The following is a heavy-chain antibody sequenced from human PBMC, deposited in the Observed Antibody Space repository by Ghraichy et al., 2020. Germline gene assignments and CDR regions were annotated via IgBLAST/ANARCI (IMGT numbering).Heavy chain of an antibody. CDR3: ARDCGGDEGPYNWFDP. CDR2: IIPIFGTA. CDR1: GGTFSSYA. J-gene: IGHJ5*02. V-gene: IGHV1-69*13. D-gene: IGHD2-21*01. Sequence: SVKVSCKASGGTFSSYAISWVRQAPGQGLEWMGGIIPIFGTANYAQKFQGRVTITADESTSTAYMELSSLRSEDTAVYYCARDCGGDEGPYNWFDPWGQGTLVTVSS.